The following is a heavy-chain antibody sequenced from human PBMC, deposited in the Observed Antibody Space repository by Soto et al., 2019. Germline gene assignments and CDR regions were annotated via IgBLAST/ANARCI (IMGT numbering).Heavy chain of an antibody. J-gene: IGHJ6*02. CDR1: GGTFSSYA. Sequence: SVKVSCKASGGTFSSYAISWVRQAPGQGLEWMGGIIPIFGTANYAQKFQGRVTITADESTSTAYMELSSLRSEDTAVYYCARGAGSSDWERYYYYGMDVWGQGXTVTVSS. CDR2: IIPIFGTA. D-gene: IGHD2-2*01. V-gene: IGHV1-69*13. CDR3: ARGAGSSDWERYYYYGMDV.